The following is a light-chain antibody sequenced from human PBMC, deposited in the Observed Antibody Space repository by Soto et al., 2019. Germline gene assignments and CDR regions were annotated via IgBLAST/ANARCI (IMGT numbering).Light chain of an antibody. CDR3: SSYATSSTSWV. CDR2: GVS. Sequence: QSALTQPASVSGSPGQSITISCTGTSSDVGGYNYVSWYQHHPGEAPKLMIYGVSYRPSGVSNRFSGSKSGNTASLTISGLQAEDEADYFCSSYATSSTSWVFGGGTKLTVL. J-gene: IGLJ3*02. V-gene: IGLV2-14*01. CDR1: SSDVGGYNY.